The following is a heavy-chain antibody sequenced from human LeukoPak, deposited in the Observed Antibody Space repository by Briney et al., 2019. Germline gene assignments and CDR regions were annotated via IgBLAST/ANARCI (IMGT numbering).Heavy chain of an antibody. V-gene: IGHV3-30*01. CDR3: ARDSSGFSPNYFAEYFQH. CDR2: ISYDGSNK. CDR1: GFTFSSYA. D-gene: IGHD3-22*01. Sequence: GGPLRLSCAASGFTFSSYAMHWVRQAPGKGLEWVAVISYDGSNKYYADSVKGRFTISRDNSKNTLYLQMNSLRAEDTAVYYCARDSSGFSPNYFAEYFQHWGQGTLVTVSS. J-gene: IGHJ1*01.